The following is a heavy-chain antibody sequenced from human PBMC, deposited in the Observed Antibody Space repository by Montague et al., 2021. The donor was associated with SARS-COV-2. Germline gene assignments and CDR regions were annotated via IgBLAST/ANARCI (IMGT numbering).Heavy chain of an antibody. V-gene: IGHV4-34*01. D-gene: IGHD3-10*01. J-gene: IGHJ4*02. CDR3: ARGAGRGYYGSGTFDY. Sequence: SETLSLTCAAYGGPLRGHFWSWIRQSPGKGLEWIGEINHAGGTTYSPSLFSRVTILLDASKNQFSLKMTSVTAADTALYFCARGAGRGYYGSGTFDYWGQGTLVTVSS. CDR2: INHAGGT. CDR1: GGPLRGHF.